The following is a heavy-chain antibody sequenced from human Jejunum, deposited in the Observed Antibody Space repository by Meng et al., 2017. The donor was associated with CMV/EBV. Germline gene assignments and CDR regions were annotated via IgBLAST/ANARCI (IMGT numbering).Heavy chain of an antibody. CDR3: VKEALEH. CDR2: IRNDGSNK. V-gene: IGHV3-30*02. CDR1: RFTFSTDG. J-gene: IGHJ5*02. Sequence: QVELVYAGGGVVQPWVSPGPSCATSRFTFSTDGSHWFRQHPRKGLGWVQFIRNDGSNKYYVDSVKVRLTTSRDNSKNTVYLQVNSLRVEDTAVYYCVKEALEHWGQGTLVTVSS.